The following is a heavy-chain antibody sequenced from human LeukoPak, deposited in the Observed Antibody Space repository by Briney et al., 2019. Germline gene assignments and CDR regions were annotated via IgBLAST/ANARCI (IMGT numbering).Heavy chain of an antibody. CDR3: ARGRITIPSAVFDY. Sequence: PSETLSLTCAVYGGSFSGYYWSWIRQPPGKGLAWIGEINHSGSTNFNPSLKSRVTISVDTSKNQFSLKLSSVTAADTAVYDCARGRITIPSAVFDYWGQGTLVTVSS. J-gene: IGHJ4*02. D-gene: IGHD3-3*01. CDR2: INHSGST. V-gene: IGHV4-34*01. CDR1: GGSFSGYY.